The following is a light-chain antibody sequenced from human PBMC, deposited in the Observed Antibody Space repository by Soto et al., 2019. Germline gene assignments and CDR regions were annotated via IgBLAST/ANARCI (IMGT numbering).Light chain of an antibody. J-gene: IGLJ3*02. V-gene: IGLV1-40*01. CDR2: GNN. Sequence: QSVLTQPPSVSGAPGQKVTISCTRSSSNIGAAYDVHWYQHLPGTAPKLLIYGNNNRPSGVPDRFSGSKSGTSASLAITVLQAEDEADYYCQSYDSSLSGWVFGGGTKLTVL. CDR1: SSNIGAAYD. CDR3: QSYDSSLSGWV.